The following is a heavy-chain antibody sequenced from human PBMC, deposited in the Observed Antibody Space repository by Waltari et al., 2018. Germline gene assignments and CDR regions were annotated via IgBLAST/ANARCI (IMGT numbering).Heavy chain of an antibody. CDR1: GYSISSGYY. V-gene: IGHV4-38-2*01. CDR2: IYHSGST. J-gene: IGHJ5*02. Sequence: QVQLQESGPGLVKPSETLSLTCAVSGYSISSGYYWGWIRQPPGKGLEWIGSIYHSGSTYYNPSLKRRVTISVDTSKNQFSLKRSSVTAADTAVYYCASNYGGKSGGFDPWGQGTLVTVSS. D-gene: IGHD4-17*01. CDR3: ASNYGGKSGGFDP.